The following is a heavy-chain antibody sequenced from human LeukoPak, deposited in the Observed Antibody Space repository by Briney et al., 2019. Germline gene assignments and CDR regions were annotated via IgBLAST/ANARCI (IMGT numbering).Heavy chain of an antibody. J-gene: IGHJ4*02. Sequence: GGSLRLSCAASGFTFSSYSMNWVRQAPGKGLEGVSSISTSSIYMYYADSVKGRFTISRDNSKNTLYLQMNSLRAEATAVYYCARVGSQYDSSGYPYWGQGTLVTVSS. V-gene: IGHV3-21*04. CDR3: ARVGSQYDSSGYPY. D-gene: IGHD3-22*01. CDR2: ISTSSIYM. CDR1: GFTFSSYS.